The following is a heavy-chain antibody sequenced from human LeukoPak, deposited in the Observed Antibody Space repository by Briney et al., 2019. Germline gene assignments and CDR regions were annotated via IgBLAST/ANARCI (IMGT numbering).Heavy chain of an antibody. J-gene: IGHJ6*02. CDR1: GYTFTGYY. D-gene: IGHD2-2*01. CDR2: INPNSGGT. Sequence: ASVKVSCKASGYTFTGYYMHWVRQAPGQGLEWMGWINPNSGGTNYAQKFQGRVTMTRDTSISTAYMELSRLRSDDTAVYYCARVYCSSTSCYVDYYYYGTDVWGQGTTVTVSS. V-gene: IGHV1-2*02. CDR3: ARVYCSSTSCYVDYYYYGTDV.